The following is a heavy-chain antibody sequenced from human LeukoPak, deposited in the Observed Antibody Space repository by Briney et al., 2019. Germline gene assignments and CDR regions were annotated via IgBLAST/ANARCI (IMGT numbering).Heavy chain of an antibody. V-gene: IGHV4-34*01. CDR2: INHSGST. Sequence: SETLSLTCAVYGESFSGYYWTWIRQSPGKGLQWIGEINHSGSTNHNPSLKSRVTISIDTSKNQFSLKLRSVTAADTAVYYCARGPQTDYDGGSGDYFFYHWGQGTLVTVSS. D-gene: IGHD3-3*01. CDR1: GESFSGYY. CDR3: ARGPQTDYDGGSGDYFFYH. J-gene: IGHJ4*02.